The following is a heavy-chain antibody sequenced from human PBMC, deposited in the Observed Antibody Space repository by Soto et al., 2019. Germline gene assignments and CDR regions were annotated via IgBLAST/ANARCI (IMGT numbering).Heavy chain of an antibody. V-gene: IGHV3-21*01. CDR2: ISSSSSYI. D-gene: IGHD3-16*02. CDR3: VRYTPSAGASYRPDY. CDR1: GFTFSSYS. Sequence: PGGSLSLSCAASGFTFSSYSMNWVRQAPGKGLEWVSSISSSSSYIYYADSVKGRFTISRDNAKNTLYLQMNSLRAEDTAVYYCVRYTPSAGASYRPDYWGQGAMVTVST. J-gene: IGHJ4*02.